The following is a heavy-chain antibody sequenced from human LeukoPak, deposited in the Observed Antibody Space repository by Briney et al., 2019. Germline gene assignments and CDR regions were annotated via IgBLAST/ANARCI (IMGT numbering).Heavy chain of an antibody. CDR1: GGSINPYY. CDR2: ISYSGTT. V-gene: IGHV4-59*01. CDR3: AMSNKWYYFDY. D-gene: IGHD2-8*01. J-gene: IGHJ4*02. Sequence: SETLSLTCTVSGGSINPYYWTWIRQPPGKGLEWIGYISYSGTTNYNPSLKSRVTISLDTSQNQFSLKLTSVTAADTAVYYCAMSNKWYYFDYWGQGTLVTVSS.